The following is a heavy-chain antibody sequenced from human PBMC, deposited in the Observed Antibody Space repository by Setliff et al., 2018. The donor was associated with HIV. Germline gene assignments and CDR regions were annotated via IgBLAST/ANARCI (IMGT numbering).Heavy chain of an antibody. CDR2: VFVSGNT. J-gene: IGHJ3*01. V-gene: IGHV4-31*03. Sequence: SETLSLTCSVSGGSVRSGDYYRTWIRQLPGKGLEWIGYVFVSGNTNYNPSLRSRVTISVDRSKDQFSLKLNSMTAADTARYYCAREAMEGAFDLWGQGTMVTVSS. CDR1: GGSVRSGDYY. D-gene: IGHD1-1*01. CDR3: AREAMEGAFDL.